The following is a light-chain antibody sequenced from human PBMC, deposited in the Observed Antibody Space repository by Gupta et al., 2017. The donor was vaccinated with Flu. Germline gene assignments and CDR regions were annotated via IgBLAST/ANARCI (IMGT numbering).Light chain of an antibody. CDR1: SSNIGSNT. Sequence: VSSSGSGSSSNIGSNTGGWYQLRQGTAPKLLIYSNDQRASGVPDRFSGSKSGTSASLAVSGLQSEDEADYYCAAWEHSLNGPWVFGGGTKLTVL. V-gene: IGLV1-44*01. J-gene: IGLJ3*02. CDR3: AAWEHSLNGPWV. CDR2: SND.